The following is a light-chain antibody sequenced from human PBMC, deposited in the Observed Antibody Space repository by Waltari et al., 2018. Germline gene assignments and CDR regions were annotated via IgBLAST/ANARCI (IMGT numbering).Light chain of an antibody. V-gene: IGLV2-14*03. CDR3: SSYTPTSILV. CDR2: AVT. J-gene: IGLJ2*01. Sequence: QSALTQPASVSGSPGQSLTLSCPGTSPHVGSYIYVSWYQQHPGTPPNLLIYAVTKRPSGVSGRFSGSKSGNTASLTISGLQPEDEADYFCSSYTPTSILVFGGGTKLTV. CDR1: SPHVGSYIY.